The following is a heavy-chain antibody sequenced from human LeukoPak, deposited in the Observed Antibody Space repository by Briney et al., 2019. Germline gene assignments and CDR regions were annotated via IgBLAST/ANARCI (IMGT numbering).Heavy chain of an antibody. CDR2: IGGGSSYI. V-gene: IGHV3-21*05. D-gene: IGHD6-13*01. CDR1: GFTFGTYW. J-gene: IGHJ4*02. CDR3: ARDPPGMYVTAATFFDF. Sequence: PGDSLRLSCAASGFTFGTYWMNWVRQAPGKGLEWLSCIGGGSSYIYYADSVKGRFTISRDNAKSSLYLQMSSLRAEDTAVYYCARDPPGMYVTAATFFDFWGQGALVTVSS.